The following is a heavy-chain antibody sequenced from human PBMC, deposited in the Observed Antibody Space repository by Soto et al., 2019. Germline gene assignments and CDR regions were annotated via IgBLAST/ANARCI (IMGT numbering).Heavy chain of an antibody. Sequence: SETLSLTCSVSGGSINYNSYYWGWIRQPPGKGLEWVGGIFYTGTTYYSPSLKDRVTISVDTSKNSFSLNLTSVTAADTAVYFCARLVVVSPVANAWGQGTLVTVSS. CDR3: ARLVVVSPVANA. J-gene: IGHJ5*02. CDR1: GGSINYNSYY. CDR2: IFYTGTT. V-gene: IGHV4-39*02. D-gene: IGHD2-15*01.